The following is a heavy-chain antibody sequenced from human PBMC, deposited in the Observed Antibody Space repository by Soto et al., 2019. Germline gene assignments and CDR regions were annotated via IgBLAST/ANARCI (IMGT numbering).Heavy chain of an antibody. CDR1: GFSLTTSPVG. V-gene: IGHV2-5*02. J-gene: IGHJ4*02. CDR2: IYWDNDK. Sequence: QITLKESGPTLVEPTEALALTCSFSGFSLTTSPVGVGWFRQPPGKALEWLAVIYWDNDKRYNPSLKTRITITKDTSRNEVALTMTDMEPKDTATYFCAHRLGGSSWNAGYFDFWGQGFLVTVS. CDR3: AHRLGGSSWNAGYFDF. D-gene: IGHD1-1*01.